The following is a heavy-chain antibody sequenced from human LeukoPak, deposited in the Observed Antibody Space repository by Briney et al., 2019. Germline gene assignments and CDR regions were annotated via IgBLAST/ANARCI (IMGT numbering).Heavy chain of an antibody. D-gene: IGHD1-26*01. V-gene: IGHV3-21*01. Sequence: GGSLLLSCAASGFTFSSYSMNWVRQAPGKGLKWVSSISSSSSYIYYADSVKGRFTISRDNAKNSLYLQMNSLRAEDTAVYYCARVEWGSYLLSREWGQGTLVTVPS. CDR3: ARVEWGSYLLSRE. CDR1: GFTFSSYS. J-gene: IGHJ4*02. CDR2: ISSSSSYI.